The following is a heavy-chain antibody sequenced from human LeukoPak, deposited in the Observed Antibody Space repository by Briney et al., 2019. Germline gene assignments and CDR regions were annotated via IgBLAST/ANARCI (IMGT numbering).Heavy chain of an antibody. D-gene: IGHD2-2*01. CDR3: ARDSRGCSSTSCYSYGMDV. J-gene: IGHJ6*02. CDR2: IYYSGST. V-gene: IGHV4-31*03. CDR1: GGPISRGGYY. Sequence: SETLSLTCTVSGGPISRGGYYWSWIRQHPGKGLEWIGYIYYSGSTYYNPSLKSRVTISVDTSKNQFSLKLSSVTAADTAVYYCARDSRGCSSTSCYSYGMDVWGQGTTVTVSS.